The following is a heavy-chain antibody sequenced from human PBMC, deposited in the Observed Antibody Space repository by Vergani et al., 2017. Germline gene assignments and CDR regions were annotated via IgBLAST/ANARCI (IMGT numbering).Heavy chain of an antibody. CDR2: ISGSGGST. CDR3: ATGGGSGIAFYWYFDL. Sequence: EVQLLESGGGLVQPGGSLRLSCAASGFTFSSYAMSWVRQAPGKGREWVSAISGSGGSTYYADYVKGRFTISRDNSKNTLYLQMNSLRAEDTAVYYCATGGGSGIAFYWYFDLWGRGTLVTVSS. V-gene: IGHV3-23*01. D-gene: IGHD6-13*01. CDR1: GFTFSSYA. J-gene: IGHJ2*01.